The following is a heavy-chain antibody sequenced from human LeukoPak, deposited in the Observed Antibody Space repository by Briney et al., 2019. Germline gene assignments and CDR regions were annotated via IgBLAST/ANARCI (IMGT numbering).Heavy chain of an antibody. CDR3: ARDGFSSSWYGRALDY. V-gene: IGHV3-33*01. CDR2: IWYDESNK. CDR1: GFTFSVYE. J-gene: IGHJ4*02. D-gene: IGHD6-13*01. Sequence: GGSLRLSCAASGFTFSVYEMNWVRQAPGKGLEWVAVIWYDESNKYYADSVKGRFTISRDNSRNTLYLQMNSLRAEDTAVYYCARDGFSSSWYGRALDYWGQGTLVTVSS.